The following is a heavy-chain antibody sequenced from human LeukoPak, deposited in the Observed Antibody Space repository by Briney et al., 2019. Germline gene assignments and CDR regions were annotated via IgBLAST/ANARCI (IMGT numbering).Heavy chain of an antibody. CDR2: IYYSGST. Sequence: SETLSLTCTVSGGSISSYYWSWIRQPPGKGLEWIGYIYYSGSTNYNPSLKSRVTISVDTSKNQFSLKLSSVTAADTAVYYCARHDLPYDFWGGYLNWFDPWGQGTLVTVSS. J-gene: IGHJ5*02. V-gene: IGHV4-59*08. CDR1: GGSISSYY. D-gene: IGHD3-3*01. CDR3: ARHDLPYDFWGGYLNWFDP.